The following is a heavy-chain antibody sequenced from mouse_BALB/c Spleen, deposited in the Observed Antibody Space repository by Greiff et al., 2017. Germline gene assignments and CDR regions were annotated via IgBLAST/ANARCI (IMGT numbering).Heavy chain of an antibody. V-gene: IGHV3-2*02. Sequence: EVKLVESGPGLVKPSQSLSLTCTVTGYSITSDYAWNWIRQFPGNQLEWMGYISYSGSTSYNPSLKSRISITRDTSKNQFFLQLNSVTTEDTATYYCARGDYYAMDYWGQGTSVTVSS. J-gene: IGHJ4*01. CDR1: GYSITSDYA. CDR3: ARGDYYAMDY. CDR2: ISYSGST.